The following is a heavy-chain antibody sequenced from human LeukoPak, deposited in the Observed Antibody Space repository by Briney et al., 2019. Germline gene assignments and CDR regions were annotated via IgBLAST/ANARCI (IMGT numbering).Heavy chain of an antibody. CDR3: ARSGYSSSWYSGNWFDP. CDR1: GGTFSSYA. D-gene: IGHD6-13*01. CDR2: IIPIFGTA. V-gene: IGHV1-69*06. Sequence: SVKVSCKASGGTFSSYAISWVRQAPGQGLEWMGGIIPIFGTANYAQKFQGRVTITADKSTSTAYMELSSLRSEDTAVCYCARSGYSSSWYSGNWFDPWGQGTLVTVSS. J-gene: IGHJ5*02.